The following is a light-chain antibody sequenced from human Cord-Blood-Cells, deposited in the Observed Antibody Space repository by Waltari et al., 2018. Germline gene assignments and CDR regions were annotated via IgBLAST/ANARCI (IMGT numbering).Light chain of an antibody. CDR3: QQRRQWT. Sequence: EIVLTQSPATLSLSPGERPTLPCRASQSVSSYLAWYQQKPGQPPRLLIYDASNRATGIPARFSGSGSGTDFTLTISSLEPEDFAVYYSQQRRQWTFGQGTKVEIK. V-gene: IGKV3-11*01. CDR1: QSVSSY. CDR2: DAS. J-gene: IGKJ1*01.